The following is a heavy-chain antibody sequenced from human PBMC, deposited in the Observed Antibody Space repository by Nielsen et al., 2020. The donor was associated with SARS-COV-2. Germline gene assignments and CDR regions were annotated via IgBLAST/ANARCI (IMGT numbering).Heavy chain of an antibody. CDR2: IFYSVRSEST. D-gene: IGHD3-16*02. Sequence: SETLSLTCSVSGGSISSGDFYWSWIRQSPGKGLEWIGYIFYSVRSESTSYNPPLKSRLTISVDTSKNQFSLKLTSVTVSYTAVYFCARGHYVWGSYRRVDYWGQGTLVTFSS. V-gene: IGHV4-30-4*01. J-gene: IGHJ4*02. CDR3: ARGHYVWGSYRRVDY. CDR1: GGSISSGDFY.